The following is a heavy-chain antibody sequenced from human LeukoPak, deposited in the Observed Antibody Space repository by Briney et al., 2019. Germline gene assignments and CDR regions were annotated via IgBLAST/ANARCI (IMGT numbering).Heavy chain of an antibody. D-gene: IGHD3-10*01. J-gene: IGHJ4*02. CDR2: IYSGGST. V-gene: IGHV3-53*01. CDR3: ARSDYYGSGSYSADY. Sequence: PGGSLRLSCAASGFTVSSNYMSWVRQAPGEGLEWVSVIYSGGSTYYADSVKGRFTISRDNSKNTLYLQMNSLRAEDTAVYYCARSDYYGSGSYSADYWGQGTLVTVSS. CDR1: GFTVSSNY.